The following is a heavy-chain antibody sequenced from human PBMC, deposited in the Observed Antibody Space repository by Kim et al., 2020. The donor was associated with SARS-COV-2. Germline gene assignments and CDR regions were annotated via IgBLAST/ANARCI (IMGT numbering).Heavy chain of an antibody. Sequence: SETLSLTCTVSGGSISSYYWSWIRQPPGKGLEWIGYIYYSGSTNYNPSLKSRVTISVDTSKNQFSLKLSSVTAADTAVYYCARRRLLSDYYYGMDVWGQG. CDR3: ARRRLLSDYYYGMDV. V-gene: IGHV4-59*08. CDR2: IYYSGST. J-gene: IGHJ6*02. CDR1: GGSISSYY. D-gene: IGHD3-3*01.